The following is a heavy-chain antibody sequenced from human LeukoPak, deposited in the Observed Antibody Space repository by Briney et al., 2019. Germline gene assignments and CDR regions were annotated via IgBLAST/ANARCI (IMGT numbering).Heavy chain of an antibody. Sequence: PSETLSLTCAVYGGSFSGYYWSWIRQPPGKGLEWIGEINHSGSTNYNPSLKSRATISVDTSKNQFSLKLSSVTPADTAVYYCARGLNMTTVTTLTWGQGTLVTGSS. D-gene: IGHD4-17*01. J-gene: IGHJ5*02. V-gene: IGHV4-34*01. CDR3: ARGLNMTTVTTLT. CDR1: GGSFSGYY. CDR2: INHSGST.